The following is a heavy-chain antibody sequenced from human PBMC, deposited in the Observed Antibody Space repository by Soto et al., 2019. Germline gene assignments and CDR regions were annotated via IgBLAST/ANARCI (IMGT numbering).Heavy chain of an antibody. Sequence: QVQLVESGGGVVQPGRSLRLSCAASGFTFSSYGMHWVRQAPGKGLEWVAVIWYDGSNKYYADSVKGRFTISRDNSKNTRYLQMNGLRAEDTAVYYCAREVAGRSGGSGMDVWGQGTTVTVSS. D-gene: IGHD6-19*01. CDR1: GFTFSSYG. J-gene: IGHJ6*02. V-gene: IGHV3-33*01. CDR3: AREVAGRSGGSGMDV. CDR2: IWYDGSNK.